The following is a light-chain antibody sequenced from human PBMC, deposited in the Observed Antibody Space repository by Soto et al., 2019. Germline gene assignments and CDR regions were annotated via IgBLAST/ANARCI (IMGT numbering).Light chain of an antibody. Sequence: EIVLTQSPGTLSLSPGERATLSCRASQSVSSAYLAWHQQKPGQAPRLLIHGASSRATGIPDRFSGSGSGTDFTLTISRLEPEDFAVYYCQHYGNSPNPFGQGTKVDIK. CDR1: QSVSSAY. CDR3: QHYGNSPNP. CDR2: GAS. V-gene: IGKV3-20*01. J-gene: IGKJ2*01.